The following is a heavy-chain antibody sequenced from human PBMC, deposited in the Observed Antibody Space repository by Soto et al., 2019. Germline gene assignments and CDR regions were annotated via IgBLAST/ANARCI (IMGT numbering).Heavy chain of an antibody. V-gene: IGHV4-38-2*02. D-gene: IGHD5-12*01. J-gene: IGHJ4*02. Sequence: QVQLQESGPGLVKPSETLSLTCAVSGYSISSGYYWGWIRQPPGKGLEWIGSIYHSGSTYYNPSLKSRVTISVDTSKNQFSLKLSSVTAADTAVYYCAREDGYEPPLIESYYFDYWGQGTLVTVSS. CDR2: IYHSGST. CDR1: GYSISSGYY. CDR3: AREDGYEPPLIESYYFDY.